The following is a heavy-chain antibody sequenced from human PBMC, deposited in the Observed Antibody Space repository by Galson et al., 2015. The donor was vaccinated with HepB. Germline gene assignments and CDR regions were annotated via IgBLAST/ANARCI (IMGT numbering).Heavy chain of an antibody. J-gene: IGHJ4*02. CDR1: GFTFASSG. Sequence: SLRLSCAASGFTFASSGMSWVRQAPGKGLEWVSLISAGGGGTRYADSVKGRFTVSRDNSKNTLYLQMNSLRAEDTAIYYCAKSFYGGSYYFDSWGRGTLVTVSS. CDR3: AKSFYGGSYYFDS. V-gene: IGHV3-23*01. D-gene: IGHD1-26*01. CDR2: ISAGGGGT.